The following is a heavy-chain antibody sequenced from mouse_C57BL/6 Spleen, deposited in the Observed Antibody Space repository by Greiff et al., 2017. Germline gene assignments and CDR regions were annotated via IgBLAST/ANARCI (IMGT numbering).Heavy chain of an antibody. J-gene: IGHJ2*01. CDR1: GYTFTDYY. CDR3: ARGGEFYYGNYVLDY. V-gene: IGHV1-26*01. CDR2: INPNNGGT. D-gene: IGHD2-1*01. Sequence: EVQLQQSGPELVKPGASVKISCKASGYTFTDYYMNWVKQSHGKSLEWIGDINPNNGGTSYNQKFKGKATLTVDKSSSTAYMGLRSLTSEDSAVYYCARGGEFYYGNYVLDYWGQGTTLTVSS.